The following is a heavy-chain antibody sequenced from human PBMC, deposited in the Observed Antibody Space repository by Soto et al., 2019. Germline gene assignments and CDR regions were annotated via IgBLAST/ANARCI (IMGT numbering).Heavy chain of an antibody. CDR2: IIPIFGTA. Sequence: ASVKVSCKASGGTFSSYAISWVRQAPGQGLEWMGGIIPIFGTANYAQKFQGRVTITADESTSTAYMELSSLRSEDTAVYYCARDYVENSSSWYSGYYYYGMDVWGQGTTVTVSS. V-gene: IGHV1-69*13. CDR1: GGTFSSYA. J-gene: IGHJ6*02. D-gene: IGHD6-13*01. CDR3: ARDYVENSSSWYSGYYYYGMDV.